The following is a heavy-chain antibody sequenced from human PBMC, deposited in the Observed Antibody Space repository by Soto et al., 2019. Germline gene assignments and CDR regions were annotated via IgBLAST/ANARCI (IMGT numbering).Heavy chain of an antibody. J-gene: IGHJ4*02. D-gene: IGHD3-22*01. CDR2: IDPGDSYT. CDR1: GYSFTSYW. V-gene: IGHV5-10-1*01. CDR3: AMRYYYDSSGYYCLDY. Sequence: ESLKISCKGSGYSFTSYWVSWVRQMPGKGLEWMGRIDPGDSYTNYSPSFQGHVTISADKSISTAYLQWSSLKASDTAMYYCAMRYYYDSSGYYCLDYWGQRTLVTVSS.